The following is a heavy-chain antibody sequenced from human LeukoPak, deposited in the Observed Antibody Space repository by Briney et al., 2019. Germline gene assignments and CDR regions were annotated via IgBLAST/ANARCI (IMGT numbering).Heavy chain of an antibody. CDR2: ISGSGGST. CDR1: GFPFSSYA. CDR3: ANGDYWSIFDY. Sequence: GGSLRLSRAASGFPFSSYAMSWVRQAPGKGLEWVSAISGSGGSTYYADSVKGRFTISRDNSKNTLYLQMNSLRAEDTAVYYCANGDYWSIFDYWGQGTLVTVSS. D-gene: IGHD4-17*01. J-gene: IGHJ4*02. V-gene: IGHV3-23*01.